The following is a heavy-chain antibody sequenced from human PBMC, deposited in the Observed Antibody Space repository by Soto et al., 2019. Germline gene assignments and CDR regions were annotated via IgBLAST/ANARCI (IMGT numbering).Heavy chain of an antibody. V-gene: IGHV3-23*01. CDR3: AKVPSFHSGYDPVY. J-gene: IGHJ4*02. CDR2: ISGSGGST. D-gene: IGHD5-12*01. Sequence: PGGSLRLSCAASGFTFSSYAMSWVRQAPGKGLEWVSAISGSGGSTYYADSVKGRFTISRDNSKNTLYLQMNSLRAEDTAVYYCAKVPSFHSGYDPVYWGQGTLVTVSS. CDR1: GFTFSSYA.